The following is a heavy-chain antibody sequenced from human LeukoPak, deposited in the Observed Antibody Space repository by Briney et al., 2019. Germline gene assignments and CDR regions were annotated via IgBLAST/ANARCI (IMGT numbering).Heavy chain of an antibody. J-gene: IGHJ4*02. V-gene: IGHV3-30*18. Sequence: GGSLRLSCAASGFTFSSYGMHWVRQAPGKGLEWVAVISYDGSNKYYADSVKGRFTISRDNSKNTLYLQMNSLRAEDTAVYYCAKDWDIVEVPAACFDYWGQGTLVTVSS. CDR1: GFTFSSYG. CDR3: AKDWDIVEVPAACFDY. D-gene: IGHD2-2*01. CDR2: ISYDGSNK.